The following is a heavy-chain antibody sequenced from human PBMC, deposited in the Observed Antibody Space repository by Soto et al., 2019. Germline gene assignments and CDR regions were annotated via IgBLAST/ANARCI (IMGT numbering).Heavy chain of an antibody. CDR3: ARNRACSGGSCYSPSYYYYYGMDV. J-gene: IGHJ6*02. V-gene: IGHV1-69*06. Sequence: QVQLVQSGAEVKKPGSSVKVSCKASGGTFSSYAISWVRQAPGQGLEWMGGIIPIFGTANYAQKFQGRVTITADKSTSTAHMERSSLRSEDTAVYYCARNRACSGGSCYSPSYYYYYGMDVWGQGTTVTVSS. D-gene: IGHD2-15*01. CDR2: IIPIFGTA. CDR1: GGTFSSYA.